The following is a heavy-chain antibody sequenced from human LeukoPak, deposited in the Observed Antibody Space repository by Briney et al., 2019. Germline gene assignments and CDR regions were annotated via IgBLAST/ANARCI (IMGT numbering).Heavy chain of an antibody. J-gene: IGHJ5*02. CDR2: IYYSGST. V-gene: IGHV4-59*01. D-gene: IGHD4-17*01. CDR3: AGRGPLDYGDYGLANWFDP. CDR1: GGSISSYY. Sequence: SETLSLTCTVSGGSISSYYWSWIRQPPGKGLEWIGYIYYSGSTNYNPSLKSRVTISVDTSKNQFSLKLSSVTAADTAVYYCAGRGPLDYGDYGLANWFDPWGQGTLVTVSS.